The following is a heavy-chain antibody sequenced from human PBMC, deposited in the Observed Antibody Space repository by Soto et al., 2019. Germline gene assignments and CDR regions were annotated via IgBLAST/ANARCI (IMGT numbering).Heavy chain of an antibody. D-gene: IGHD6-13*01. CDR2: IYYSGRT. CDR3: ARDLYGIAAAGTGY. CDR1: GGSISSGGYY. V-gene: IGHV4-31*03. J-gene: IGHJ4*02. Sequence: QVQLQESGPGLVKPSQTLSLTCTVSGGSISSGGYYWSWIRQHPGKGLEWIGYIYYSGRTYYNPSLKSRVTITDNTSKNQFSLKLSSVTAADTAVYYCARDLYGIAAAGTGYWGQGTLVTVSS.